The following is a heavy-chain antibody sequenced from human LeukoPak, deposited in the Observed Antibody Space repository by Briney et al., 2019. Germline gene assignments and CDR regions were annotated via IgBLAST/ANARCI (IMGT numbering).Heavy chain of an antibody. CDR3: AKSTGPFYDFWSGYLPPRGEYYFDY. CDR2: IFPSGGEI. D-gene: IGHD3-3*01. Sequence: GGSLRLSCAASGFTFSTFAMIWVRQPPGKGLEWVSSIFPSGGEIHYADSVRGRFTISRDNSKSTLPLQMNSLRAEDTAVYYCAKSTGPFYDFWSGYLPPRGEYYFDYWGQGTLVTVSS. J-gene: IGHJ4*02. CDR1: GFTFSTFA. V-gene: IGHV3-23*01.